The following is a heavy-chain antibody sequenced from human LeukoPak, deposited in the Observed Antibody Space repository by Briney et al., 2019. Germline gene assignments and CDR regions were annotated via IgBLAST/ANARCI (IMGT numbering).Heavy chain of an antibody. CDR1: GGSISSSPYY. D-gene: IGHD6-13*01. Sequence: SETLSLTCTVSGGSISSSPYYWGWTRQPPGKGLEWIGSMYYSGSTYYNPSLKSRVTISVDTSKNQFSLKLSSVTAAGTAVYYCASDRSISWYFSWGQGTLVTVSS. CDR3: ASDRSISWYFS. V-gene: IGHV4-39*01. J-gene: IGHJ5*02. CDR2: MYYSGST.